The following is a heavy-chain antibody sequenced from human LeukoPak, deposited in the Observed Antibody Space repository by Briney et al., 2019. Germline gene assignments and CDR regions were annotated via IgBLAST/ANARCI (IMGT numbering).Heavy chain of an antibody. CDR1: GFSFSGSA. CDR2: IRSKANSYAT. V-gene: IGHV3-73*01. J-gene: IGHJ4*02. Sequence: PGGSLKLSCAASGFSFSGSAMHWVRQASGKGLEWVGRIRSKANSYATSYGESVKGRFTISRDDSKNTAFLQMNSLKTEDTAVYYCTRRYYYDSSGSLNGDYWGQGTLVTVSS. D-gene: IGHD3-22*01. CDR3: TRRYYYDSSGSLNGDY.